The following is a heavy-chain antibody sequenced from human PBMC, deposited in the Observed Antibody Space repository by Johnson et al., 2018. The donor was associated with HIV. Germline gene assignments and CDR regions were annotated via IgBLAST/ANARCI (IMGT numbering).Heavy chain of an antibody. CDR3: ARVVVVIAIGGTDAFDI. D-gene: IGHD2-21*01. J-gene: IGHJ3*02. CDR2: INWHGDVI. Sequence: VQLVESGGGLVQPGRSLRLSCAVSGFTFDDYAMHWVRQAPGKGLEWVSGINWHGDVIGDAESVKGRFTISRDNAKNSLYLQMNSLRAEDTALYYCARVVVVIAIGGTDAFDIWGQGTMVTVSS. V-gene: IGHV3-9*01. CDR1: GFTFDDYA.